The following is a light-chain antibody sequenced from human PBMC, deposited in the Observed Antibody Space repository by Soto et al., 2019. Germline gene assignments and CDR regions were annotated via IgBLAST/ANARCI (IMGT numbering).Light chain of an antibody. J-gene: IGKJ2*01. CDR2: GAS. CDR1: QSVSSNY. CDR3: QQYGSSPYT. Sequence: EIVLTQSPGTLSLSPGERATLSCRASQSVSSNYLAWYQQKPGQTPRLLIYGASSRATGIPDRFSGSGSGTAFTLTISRLEPEDFAVYYCQQYGSSPYTFGRGTKLEIK. V-gene: IGKV3-20*01.